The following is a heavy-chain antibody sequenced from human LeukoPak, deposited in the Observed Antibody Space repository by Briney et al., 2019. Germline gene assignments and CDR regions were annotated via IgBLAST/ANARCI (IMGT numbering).Heavy chain of an antibody. CDR3: ARPGYCSSTSCLDAFDI. V-gene: IGHV4-61*02. D-gene: IGHD2-2*01. J-gene: IGHJ3*02. CDR1: GGSISSGSYY. Sequence: SETLSLTCTVSGGSISSGSYYWSWIRQPAGKGLEWIGRIYTSGSTNYNPSLKSRVTISVDTSKNQFSLKLSSVTAADTAVYYCARPGYCSSTSCLDAFDIWGQGTMVTVSS. CDR2: IYTSGST.